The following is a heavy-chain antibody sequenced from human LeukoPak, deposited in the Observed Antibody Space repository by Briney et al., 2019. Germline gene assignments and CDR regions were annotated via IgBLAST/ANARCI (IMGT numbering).Heavy chain of an antibody. V-gene: IGHV3-30*04. J-gene: IGHJ4*02. CDR3: ARDPWLRWPENYFDY. Sequence: GGSRRLSCAASGFTFSSYAMHGVPQAPGKGRGGGAVISYDGSNKYYADSVKGRFTISRDNPKNTLYLQMNSLRAEDTAVYYCARDPWLRWPENYFDYWGQGTLVTVSS. CDR1: GFTFSSYA. D-gene: IGHD4-23*01. CDR2: ISYDGSNK.